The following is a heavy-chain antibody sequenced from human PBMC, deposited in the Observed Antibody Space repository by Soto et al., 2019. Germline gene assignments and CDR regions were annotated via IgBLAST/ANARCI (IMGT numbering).Heavy chain of an antibody. CDR1: GYTFTGYY. D-gene: IGHD6-13*01. Sequence: ASVKVSSKASGYTFTGYYMPWVRQAPGQGLEWMGWINPNSGGTNYAQKFQGWVTMTRDTSISTAYMELSRLRSDDTAVYYCARGLPVFGSSWPSDFDYWGQGTLVTVSS. J-gene: IGHJ4*02. CDR2: INPNSGGT. CDR3: ARGLPVFGSSWPSDFDY. V-gene: IGHV1-2*04.